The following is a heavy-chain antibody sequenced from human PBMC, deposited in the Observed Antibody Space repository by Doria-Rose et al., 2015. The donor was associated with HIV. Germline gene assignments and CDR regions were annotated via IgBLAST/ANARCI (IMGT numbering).Heavy chain of an antibody. CDR3: ARIKSSRWYHKYYFDF. J-gene: IGHJ4*02. D-gene: IGHD6-13*01. CDR1: GVSLSSPGMG. Sequence: QVQLVQSGPVLVKPTETLTLTCTVSGVSLSSPGMGVSWIRQPPGQALEWLANIFSDDERSYKTSLKGRLNISRGTSKSQVVLTMTDMDPVDTATYYCARIKSSRWYHKYYFDFWGQGTLVIVSA. CDR2: IFSDDER. V-gene: IGHV2-26*01.